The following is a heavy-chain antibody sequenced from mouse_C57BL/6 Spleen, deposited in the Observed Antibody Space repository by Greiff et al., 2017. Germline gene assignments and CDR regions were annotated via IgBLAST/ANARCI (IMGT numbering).Heavy chain of an antibody. CDR3: ARDYYGNYAMDY. D-gene: IGHD2-1*01. V-gene: IGHV5-17*01. Sequence: EVMLVESGGGFVKPGGSLKLSCAASGFTFSDYGMHWVRQAPEKGLEWVAYISSGSSTIYYADTVKGRFTISRDNAKNTLFLQMTSLWSEDTAMYYCARDYYGNYAMDYWGQGTSVTVSS. CDR2: ISSGSSTI. J-gene: IGHJ4*01. CDR1: GFTFSDYG.